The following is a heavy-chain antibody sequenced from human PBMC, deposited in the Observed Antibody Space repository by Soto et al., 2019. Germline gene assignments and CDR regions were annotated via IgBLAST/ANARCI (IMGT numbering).Heavy chain of an antibody. Sequence: SETLSLTCSVSGGSISSGGYYWSWIRQLPGKDLEWIGYIYHSGNTYYNSSLKSRLTISVDTSKNQFSLKLTSVTAADTAVYYCARVGISGSDAFDIWGQGTMVTVSS. V-gene: IGHV4-31*03. J-gene: IGHJ3*02. CDR2: IYHSGNT. CDR1: GGSISSGGYY. D-gene: IGHD6-25*01. CDR3: ARVGISGSDAFDI.